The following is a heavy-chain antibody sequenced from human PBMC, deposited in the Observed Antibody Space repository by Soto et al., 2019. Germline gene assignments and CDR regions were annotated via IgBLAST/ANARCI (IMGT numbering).Heavy chain of an antibody. CDR2: IFYSGIT. CDR1: CGSISSYY. J-gene: IGHJ4*02. V-gene: IGHV4-59*01. CDR3: ARGNEYYYDSSGYCLTPTYYFDY. D-gene: IGHD3-22*01. Sequence: QVQLQESGPGLVKPSETLSLTCTVSCGSISSYYWSWIRQPPGKVLVWIVYIFYSGITHYHPSLKSRVTITEDTSKNQFSLKLSSGTAADTTVYYCARGNEYYYDSSGYCLTPTYYFDYWGQGTLVTVSS.